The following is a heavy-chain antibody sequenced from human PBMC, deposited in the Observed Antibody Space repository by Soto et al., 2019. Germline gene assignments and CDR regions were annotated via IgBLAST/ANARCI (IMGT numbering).Heavy chain of an antibody. CDR2: IIPIFGTV. CDR3: AAGGERDYYDHSGWR. J-gene: IGHJ1*01. D-gene: IGHD3-22*01. CDR1: GGTFSNYA. Sequence: QVQLVQSGAEVKKPGSLVKVSCKASGGTFSNYALDWVRQAPGQGLVWMGGIIPIFGTVRHAQNFQGRVTTTADESTATACIELSSLRYEDTAMYYCAAGGERDYYDHSGWRWGQGHLVPVSS. V-gene: IGHV1-69*12.